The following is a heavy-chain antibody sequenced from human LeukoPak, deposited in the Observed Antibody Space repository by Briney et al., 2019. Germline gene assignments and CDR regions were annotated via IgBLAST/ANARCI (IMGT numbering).Heavy chain of an antibody. CDR3: ARDWRSHLLQLWFSGIDY. D-gene: IGHD5-18*01. Sequence: PGRSLRLSCAASGFTFSSYAMHWVRQAPGKGLEWVAVISYDGSNKYYADSVKGRFTISRDNSKNTLYLQMNSLRAEDTAVYYCARDWRSHLLQLWFSGIDYWGQGILVTVSS. V-gene: IGHV3-30-3*01. CDR2: ISYDGSNK. CDR1: GFTFSSYA. J-gene: IGHJ4*02.